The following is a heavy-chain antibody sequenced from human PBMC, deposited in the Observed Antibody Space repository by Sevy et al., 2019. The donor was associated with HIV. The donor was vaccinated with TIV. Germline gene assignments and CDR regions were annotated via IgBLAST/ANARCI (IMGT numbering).Heavy chain of an antibody. CDR2: LKSDVYGGTV. Sequence: GGPLILSCTASGFTFGDYCMSWVRQAPGKGLEWVAFLKSDVYGGTVDHAASVRGRFVISRDDSKTIAYLQMNDLKTEDTGVYYCTRWKAAQSIFDYWGQGALVTVSS. V-gene: IGHV3-49*04. CDR1: GFTFGDYC. CDR3: TRWKAAQSIFDY. J-gene: IGHJ4*02. D-gene: IGHD6-13*01.